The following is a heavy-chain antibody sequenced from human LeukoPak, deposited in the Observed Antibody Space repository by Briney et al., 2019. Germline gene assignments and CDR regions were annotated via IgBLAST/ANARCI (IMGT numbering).Heavy chain of an antibody. J-gene: IGHJ4*02. D-gene: IGHD3-10*01. CDR2: IYYSGST. CDR3: ASYGSGSYYKFLY. V-gene: IGHV4-31*03. CDR1: GGSISSGGYY. Sequence: SETLSLTCTVSGGSISSGGYYWSWIRQQPGKGLEWIGYIYYSGSTYYNPSLKSRVTISVDTSKNQFSLKLSSVTAADTAVYYCASYGSGSYYKFLYWGQGTLVTVSS.